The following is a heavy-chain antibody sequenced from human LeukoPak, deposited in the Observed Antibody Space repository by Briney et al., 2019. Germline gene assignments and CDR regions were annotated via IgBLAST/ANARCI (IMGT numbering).Heavy chain of an antibody. CDR1: GGSISSSSYY. Sequence: SETLSLTCTVSGGSISSSSYYWGWIRQPPGKGLEWIGSIYYSGSTYYNPSLKSRVTISVDTSKNQFSLKLSSVTAADTAVYYCASLGITPRDYWGQGTLVTVSS. J-gene: IGHJ4*02. V-gene: IGHV4-39*01. CDR2: IYYSGST. CDR3: ASLGITPRDY. D-gene: IGHD4-23*01.